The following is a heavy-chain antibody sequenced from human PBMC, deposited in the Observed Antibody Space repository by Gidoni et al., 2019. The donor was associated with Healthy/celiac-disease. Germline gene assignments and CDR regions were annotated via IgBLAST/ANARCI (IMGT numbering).Heavy chain of an antibody. D-gene: IGHD3-9*01. Sequence: QVQLVQSGAEVKKPGASVKVSCKASGYTFTGYYKHWVRQAHGPGLEWMGWINPNSGGTNYAQKFQGRVTMTRATSIITAYLELSRLRSDDTAVYYCAFEGGRYFEGKRSFDYWGQGTLVTVSS. CDR3: AFEGGRYFEGKRSFDY. J-gene: IGHJ4*02. CDR2: INPNSGGT. V-gene: IGHV1-2*02. CDR1: GYTFTGYY.